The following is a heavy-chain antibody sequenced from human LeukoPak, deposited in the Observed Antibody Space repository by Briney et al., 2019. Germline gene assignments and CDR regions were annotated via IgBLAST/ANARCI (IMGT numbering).Heavy chain of an antibody. J-gene: IGHJ4*02. V-gene: IGHV3-7*01. CDR3: ARDSGHFDWLFDY. CDR1: GFTFSSYW. D-gene: IGHD3-9*01. Sequence: GGSLRLSCAASGFTFSSYWMSWVRQAPGKGLEWVANIKQDGSEKYYVDSVKGRFTISRDNAKNSLYLQMNSLRAEDTAVYYCARDSGHFDWLFDYWGQGTLVTVSS. CDR2: IKQDGSEK.